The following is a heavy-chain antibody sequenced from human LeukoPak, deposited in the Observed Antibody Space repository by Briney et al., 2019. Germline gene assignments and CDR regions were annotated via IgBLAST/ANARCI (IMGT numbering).Heavy chain of an antibody. J-gene: IGHJ4*02. D-gene: IGHD3-3*01. V-gene: IGHV3-7*01. CDR2: RKQDGSET. CDR1: GLTFSNYW. CDR3: ARDFWGAYRVDYFDY. Sequence: SGGSLRLSCVASGLTFSNYWMSSVPRDPGKGLEWVANRKQDGSETYYVDSVRGRFTISRENAKKSLYLQMNSLRAEDTAVYYCARDFWGAYRVDYFDYWGQGTLVTVSS.